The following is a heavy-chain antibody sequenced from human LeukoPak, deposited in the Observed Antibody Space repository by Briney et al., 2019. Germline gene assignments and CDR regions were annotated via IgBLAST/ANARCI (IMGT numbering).Heavy chain of an antibody. CDR3: AKGVGTKLKYYFDY. Sequence: PGGSLRLSCAARGFPFRSYAMSCVPEAPGRGLEGGTAISGSGGSTYYADSVRGRFTISRDSPKNTLYLQMSTLRAEDTAVYYCAKGVGTKLKYYFDYWGQGSLVTASS. V-gene: IGHV3-23*01. CDR2: ISGSGGST. D-gene: IGHD1-26*01. J-gene: IGHJ4*02. CDR1: GFPFRSYA.